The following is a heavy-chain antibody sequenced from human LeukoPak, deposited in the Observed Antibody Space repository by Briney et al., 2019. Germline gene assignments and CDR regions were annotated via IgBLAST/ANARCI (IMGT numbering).Heavy chain of an antibody. V-gene: IGHV3-33*08. CDR2: IWHDGKHK. D-gene: IGHD2-15*01. Sequence: QPGGSLTLSCAASGCTFSSYGMHRFRHAPAKELLGLAVIWHDGKHKFYADSVKGRFTISRDNSKNTMYLQMNSLRAEDTAVYYCARDRGSDDPIDYWGQGTPVTVSS. J-gene: IGHJ4*02. CDR3: ARDRGSDDPIDY. CDR1: GCTFSSYG.